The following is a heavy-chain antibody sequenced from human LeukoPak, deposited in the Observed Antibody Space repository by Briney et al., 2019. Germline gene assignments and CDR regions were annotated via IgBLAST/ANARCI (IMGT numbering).Heavy chain of an antibody. CDR1: GGSISSYY. V-gene: IGHV4-59*12. D-gene: IGHD3-10*01. J-gene: IGHJ4*02. Sequence: SETLSLTCTVSGGSISSYYWTWIRQPPGKGLEWIGYIYYSGSTNYNPSLKSRVTISVDTSKNQFSLQLNSVTPEDTAVYYCARGPGALLHWGQGILVTVSS. CDR2: IYYSGST. CDR3: ARGPGALLH.